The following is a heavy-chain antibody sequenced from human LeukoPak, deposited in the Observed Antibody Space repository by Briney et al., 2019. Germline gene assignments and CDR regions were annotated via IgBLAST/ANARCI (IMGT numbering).Heavy chain of an antibody. V-gene: IGHV3-7*01. CDR1: GFAFSDYW. CDR3: VRDAPGREGPHY. Sequence: GGSLRLSCAASGFAFSDYWMNWVRQTPGKGLEWVVHINEDGSKMGYVDPVKGRFTISRDNAKNSLSLQMNSLRAEDTAVYHCVRDAPGREGPHYWGQGTLVTVSS. CDR2: INEDGSKM. J-gene: IGHJ4*02.